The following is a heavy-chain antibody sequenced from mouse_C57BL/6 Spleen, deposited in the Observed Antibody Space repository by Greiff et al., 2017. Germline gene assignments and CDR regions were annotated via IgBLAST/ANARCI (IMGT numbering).Heavy chain of an antibody. Sequence: EVQGVESGEGLVKPGGSLKLSCAASGFTFSSYAMSWVRQTPEKRLEWVAYISSGGDYIYYADTVKGRFTISRDNARNTLYLQMSSRKSEDTAMYYCTRVWSYYYAMDYWGQGTSVTVSS. J-gene: IGHJ4*01. D-gene: IGHD2-10*02. V-gene: IGHV5-9-1*02. CDR3: TRVWSYYYAMDY. CDR2: ISSGGDYI. CDR1: GFTFSSYA.